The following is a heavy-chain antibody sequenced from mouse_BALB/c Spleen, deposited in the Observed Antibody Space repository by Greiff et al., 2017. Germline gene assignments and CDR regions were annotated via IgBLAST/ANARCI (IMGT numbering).Heavy chain of an antibody. CDR3: ARDPGNYVVDY. V-gene: IGHV2-9*02. J-gene: IGHJ4*01. CDR1: GFSLTSYG. CDR2: IWAGGST. D-gene: IGHD2-1*01. Sequence: VKLVESGPGLVAPSQCLSITCTVSGFSLTSYGVHWVRQPPGKGLEWLGVIWAGGSTNYNSALMYRLSISKDNSKSQVFLKMNSRQTDDTAMYYCARDPGNYVVDYWGQGTSVTVSS.